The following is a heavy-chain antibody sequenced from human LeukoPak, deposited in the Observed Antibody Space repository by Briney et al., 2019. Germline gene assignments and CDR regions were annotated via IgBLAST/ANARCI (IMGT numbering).Heavy chain of an antibody. CDR1: GFTFSSYS. D-gene: IGHD4-11*01. CDR3: ATGTTVTTNDY. Sequence: PGGSLRLSCAASGFTFSSYSMNWVRQAPGKGLEWVSSISSSSSYIYYADSVKGRFTISRDNAKNSLYLQMNGLRAEDTAVYYCATGTTVTTNDYWGQGTLVTVSS. CDR2: ISSSSSYI. J-gene: IGHJ4*02. V-gene: IGHV3-21*01.